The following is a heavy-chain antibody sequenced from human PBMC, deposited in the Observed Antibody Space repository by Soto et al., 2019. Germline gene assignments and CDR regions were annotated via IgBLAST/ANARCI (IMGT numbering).Heavy chain of an antibody. CDR2: IFYSGST. Sequence: SETLSLTCTVSGGSISSTTYYWGWIRQPPGRGLEWIGGIFYSGSTYYNPSLKSRVIISVDTSKNQFSLYLSSVTAADTAVYYFSRVWYQLPNFWYFDYWGQGTLVTVSS. D-gene: IGHD2-2*01. V-gene: IGHV4-39*01. CDR1: GGSISSTTYY. CDR3: SRVWYQLPNFWYFDY. J-gene: IGHJ4*02.